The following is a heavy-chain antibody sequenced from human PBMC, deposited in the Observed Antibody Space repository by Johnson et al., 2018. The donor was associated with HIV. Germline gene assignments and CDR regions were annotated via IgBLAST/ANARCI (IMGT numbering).Heavy chain of an antibody. CDR1: GFTFSNYA. CDR2: IRASGGGT. J-gene: IGHJ3*02. Sequence: VQLVESGGGLVQPGGSMRLSCAASGFTFSNYAMSWVRQAPGKGLEWVSTIRASGGGTYYADSVKGRLIISRDNSKNTLYLQMNSLRAEDTAVYYCAKGDNSGYYVAFDIWGQGTMVSVSS. D-gene: IGHD3-22*01. CDR3: AKGDNSGYYVAFDI. V-gene: IGHV3-23*04.